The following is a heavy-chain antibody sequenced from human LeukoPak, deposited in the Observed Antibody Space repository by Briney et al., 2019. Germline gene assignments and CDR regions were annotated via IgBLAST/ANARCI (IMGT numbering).Heavy chain of an antibody. Sequence: ASVKVSCKASGGTFSSYAISWVRQAPGQGLEWMGGIIPIFGTANYAQKFQGRVTITADESTSTAYMELSSLRSEDTAVYYCARDYGGSSGVFLLNYWGQGTLVTVSS. D-gene: IGHD4-23*01. V-gene: IGHV1-69*13. CDR1: GGTFSSYA. CDR3: ARDYGGSSGVFLLNY. CDR2: IIPIFGTA. J-gene: IGHJ4*02.